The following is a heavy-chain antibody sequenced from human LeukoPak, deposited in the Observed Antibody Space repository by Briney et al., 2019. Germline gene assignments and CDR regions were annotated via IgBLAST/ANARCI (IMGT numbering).Heavy chain of an antibody. CDR1: GGSFSGYY. V-gene: IGHV4-34*01. CDR2: INHSGST. J-gene: IGHJ2*01. CDR3: ARGLVGSSYWYFDL. Sequence: PSETLSLTCAVYGGSFSGYYWSWIRQPPGKGLEWIGEINHSGSTNYNPSLKSRVTTSVDTSKNQFSLKLSSVTAADTAVYYCARGLVGSSYWYFDLWGRGTLVTVSS. D-gene: IGHD1-26*01.